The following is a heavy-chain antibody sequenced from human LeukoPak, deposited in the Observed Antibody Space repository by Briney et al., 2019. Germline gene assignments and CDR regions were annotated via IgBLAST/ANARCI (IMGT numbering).Heavy chain of an antibody. J-gene: IGHJ4*02. D-gene: IGHD5-18*01. CDR2: INPNSGGT. CDR1: GYTFTGYY. V-gene: IGHV1-2*04. CDR3: ARSGGGYSYGSSHPLDY. Sequence: ASVKVSCKASGYTFTGYYMHWVRQAPGQGLEWMGWINPNSGGTNYAQKFQGWVTMTRDTSISTAYMELSRLRSDDTAVYYCARSGGGYSYGSSHPLDYWGQGTLVTVSS.